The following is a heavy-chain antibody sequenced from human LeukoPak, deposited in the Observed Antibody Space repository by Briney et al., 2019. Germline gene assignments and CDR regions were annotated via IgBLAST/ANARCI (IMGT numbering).Heavy chain of an antibody. CDR3: ASALTGYYNFDY. J-gene: IGHJ4*02. CDR1: GGSISSYY. CDR2: IYYSGST. Sequence: SETLSLTCTVSGGSISSYYWSWIRQPPGKGLDWIGYIYYSGSTNYNPSLKSRVTISVDTSKNQFSLKLSSVTAADTAVYYCASALTGYYNFDYWGQGTLVTVSS. D-gene: IGHD3-9*01. V-gene: IGHV4-59*01.